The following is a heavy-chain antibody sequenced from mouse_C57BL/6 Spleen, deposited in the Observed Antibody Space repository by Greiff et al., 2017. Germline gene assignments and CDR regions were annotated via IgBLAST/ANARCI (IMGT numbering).Heavy chain of an antibody. J-gene: IGHJ1*03. D-gene: IGHD4-1*01. Sequence: QVQLQQSGAELARPGASVKLSCTASGYTFTSYGISWVKQRTGQGLEWIGEIYPRSGNTYYNEKFKGKATLTADKSSSTAYMELRSLTSEDSAVYFWGTFSWDDWDFDVWGTGTTVTVSS. CDR3: GTFSWDDWDFDV. V-gene: IGHV1-81*01. CDR2: IYPRSGNT. CDR1: GYTFTSYG.